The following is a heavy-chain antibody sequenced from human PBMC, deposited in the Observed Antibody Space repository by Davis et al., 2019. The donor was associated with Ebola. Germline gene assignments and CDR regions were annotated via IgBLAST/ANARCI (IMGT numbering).Heavy chain of an antibody. V-gene: IGHV1-18*01. CDR3: ARPANNYYYYGMDV. J-gene: IGHJ6*02. CDR2: ISAYNGNT. Sequence: AASVKVSCKASGYTFTSYGISWVRQAPGQGLEWMGWISAYNGNTNYAQKLQGRVTMTTDTSTSTAYMELSSLRSEDTAVYYCARPANNYYYYGMDVWGQGTTVTVSS. D-gene: IGHD2/OR15-2a*01. CDR1: GYTFTSYG.